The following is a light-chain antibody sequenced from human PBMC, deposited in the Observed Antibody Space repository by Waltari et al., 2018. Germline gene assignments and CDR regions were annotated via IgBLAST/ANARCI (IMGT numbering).Light chain of an antibody. J-gene: IGKJ5*01. V-gene: IGKV3-20*01. CDR1: QNVSSRY. CDR3: QQYGRS. CDR2: GAF. Sequence: VLTQSPGTLSLSPGGRATLSCRASQNVSSRYLAWYQQNPGQAPRLRNYGAFNRATGIPGRFSGSGFGTDFSLTINSLEPDDFVVYYSQQYGRSFGQGRRLE.